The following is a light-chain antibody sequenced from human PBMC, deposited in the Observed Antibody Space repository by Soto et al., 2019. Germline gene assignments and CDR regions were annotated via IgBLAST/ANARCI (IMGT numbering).Light chain of an antibody. CDR1: RSDIGDSNF. V-gene: IGLV2-14*01. CDR3: ASFRRWTTLV. CDR2: QVN. Sequence: QSALTQPASVSGSPGQSVTISCTGPRSDIGDSNFISWYQHSPGKAPRLLIYQVNNRPSGVSGRFSGSKAGNTASLTISGLLDDDEADYFCASFRRWTTLVFGSGTKVTV. J-gene: IGLJ1*01.